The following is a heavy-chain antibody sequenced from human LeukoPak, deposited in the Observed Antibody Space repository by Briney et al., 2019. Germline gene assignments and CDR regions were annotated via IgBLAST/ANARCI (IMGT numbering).Heavy chain of an antibody. V-gene: IGHV4-4*07. Sequence: SETLSLTCTVSGASISAFHWTWFRQPAGKGLEWIGLIYSSGSTLFNPSLKSRVAMSVDLTKNQLSLKLTSVTASDTAMYYCARKDGDYWGRGTLVTVSS. CDR2: IYSSGST. CDR1: GASISAFH. CDR3: ARKDGDY. J-gene: IGHJ4*02.